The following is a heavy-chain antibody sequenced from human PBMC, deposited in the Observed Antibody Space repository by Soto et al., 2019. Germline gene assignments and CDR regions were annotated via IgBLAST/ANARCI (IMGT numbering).Heavy chain of an antibody. V-gene: IGHV3-48*01. CDR3: ARERIGSYLTCPFQH. CDR2: ISSSSSTI. CDR1: GFTFSSYS. J-gene: IGHJ1*01. D-gene: IGHD1-26*01. Sequence: EVQLVESGGGLVQPGGSLRLSCAASGFTFSSYSMNWVRQAPGKGLEWVSYISSSSSTIYYADSVKGRFTISRDNAKNSLYLQMNSLRAEDTAVYYCARERIGSYLTCPFQHWGQGTLVTVSS.